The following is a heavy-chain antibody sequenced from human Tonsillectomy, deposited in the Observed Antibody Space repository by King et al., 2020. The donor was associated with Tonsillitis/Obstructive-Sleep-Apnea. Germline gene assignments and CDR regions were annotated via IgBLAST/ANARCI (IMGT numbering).Heavy chain of an antibody. Sequence: VQLVESGGGLVQPGGSLRLSCSASGFTFGSYAMHWVRQAPGKGLEYVSAISSNGGSTYYADSVKGRFTISRDNSKNTLYLQMSSLRAEDTAVYYCVKGYYYDSSGYYYGDYFDYWGQGTLVTVSS. CDR2: ISSNGGST. CDR3: VKGYYYDSSGYYYGDYFDY. CDR1: GFTFGSYA. J-gene: IGHJ4*02. V-gene: IGHV3-64D*06. D-gene: IGHD3-22*01.